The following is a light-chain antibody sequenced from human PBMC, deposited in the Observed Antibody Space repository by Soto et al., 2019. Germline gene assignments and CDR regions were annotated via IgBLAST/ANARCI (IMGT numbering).Light chain of an antibody. Sequence: EIVMTQSPATLSVSPGERATLSCRASQSVSSNLAWYQPKPGQAPRLLLYGASTRATGIPARFSGSGSGTEFTLTISSLQSEDFAVYYCQQDNNWPPNVGQGTRLEIK. CDR3: QQDNNWPPN. V-gene: IGKV3-15*01. J-gene: IGKJ5*01. CDR1: QSVSSN. CDR2: GAS.